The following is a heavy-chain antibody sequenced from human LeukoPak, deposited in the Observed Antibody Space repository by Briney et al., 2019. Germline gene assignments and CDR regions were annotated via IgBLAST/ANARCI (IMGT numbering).Heavy chain of an antibody. CDR2: IKQDGSEQ. CDR3: AREKQSGGTPFDY. J-gene: IGHJ4*02. Sequence: GGSLRLSCAASGFTFTTYWMGWVRQAPGKGLEWVANIKQDGSEQYYVDSVKGRFTISRDNAKNSLSLQMNSLRAEDTAVYYCAREKQSGGTPFDYWGQGSLVTVSS. CDR1: GFTFTTYW. D-gene: IGHD1-26*01. V-gene: IGHV3-7*01.